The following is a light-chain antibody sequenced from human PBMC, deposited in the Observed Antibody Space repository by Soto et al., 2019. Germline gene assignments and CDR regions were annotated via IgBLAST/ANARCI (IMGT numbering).Light chain of an antibody. V-gene: IGLV1-44*01. Sequence: QSALTQSPSASGTPGQRVTISCSGSNXNVGRNGVNWYQQLPGTAPKLLVYSNNQRPSGVPDRFSGSKSGTSASLAISGLQSEDEADYYCATWDDSLNGLYVFGTGTKVTVL. J-gene: IGLJ1*01. CDR2: SNN. CDR1: NXNVGRNG. CDR3: ATWDDSLNGLYV.